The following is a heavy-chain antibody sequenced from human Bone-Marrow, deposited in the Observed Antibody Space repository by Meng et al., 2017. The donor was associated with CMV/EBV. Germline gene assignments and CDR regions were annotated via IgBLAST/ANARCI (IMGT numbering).Heavy chain of an antibody. CDR2: IKRKTDGGTT. J-gene: IGHJ4*02. CDR1: GFTFSNAW. CDR3: TTLHIAGSRIPD. V-gene: IGHV3-15*01. D-gene: IGHD2-21*01. Sequence: GESLKISCAASGFTFSNAWMSWVRQAPGKGLEWVGRIKRKTDGGTTDYAAPVKGRFTISRDDSENTLYLQMNSLKTEDTGVYYCTTLHIAGSRIPDWGQGTLVTVSS.